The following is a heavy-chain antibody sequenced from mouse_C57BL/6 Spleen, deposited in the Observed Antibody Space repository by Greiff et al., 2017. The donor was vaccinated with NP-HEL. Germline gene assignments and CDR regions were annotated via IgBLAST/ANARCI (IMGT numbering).Heavy chain of an antibody. J-gene: IGHJ3*01. CDR1: GYTFTSYW. CDR2: IDPSDSYT. CDR3: ARAGFDY. Sequence: QVQLQQPGAELVMPGASVKLSCKASGYTFTSYWMHWVKQRPGQGLEWIGEIDPSDSYTNYNQKFKGKSTLTVDKSSSTAYMQLSSLTSEDSAVYYCARAGFDYWGQGTLVTVSA. V-gene: IGHV1-69*01.